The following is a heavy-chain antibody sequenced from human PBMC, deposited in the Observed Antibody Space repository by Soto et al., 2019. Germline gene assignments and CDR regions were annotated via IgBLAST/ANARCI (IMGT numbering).Heavy chain of an antibody. D-gene: IGHD6-6*01. CDR3: AKDLTRQLAYWLDP. CDR1: GFSFTGYY. CDR2: INAHSGGT. Sequence: GASVKVSCKASGFSFTGYYIHWLRQAPGQGLEWMGWINAHSGGTEYAQKFQGRVTLTRDTSIATAYLTLTSLTSDDTALYYCAKDLTRQLAYWLDPWGQGTQVTAPQ. V-gene: IGHV1-2*02. J-gene: IGHJ5*02.